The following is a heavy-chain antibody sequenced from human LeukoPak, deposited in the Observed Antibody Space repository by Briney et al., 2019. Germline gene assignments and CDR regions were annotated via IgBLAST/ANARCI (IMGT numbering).Heavy chain of an antibody. CDR3: ARDLTDSYELDY. Sequence: KASETLSLTCAVSGGSVSSNTYYWSWIRQPAGKGLEWIGRISSSGSTNYNPSLKSRVTISVDTSKSQFSLKLSSVTAADTAVYYRARDLTDSYELDYWGQGTLVTVSS. J-gene: IGHJ4*02. CDR2: ISSSGST. CDR1: GGSVSSNTYY. D-gene: IGHD2-21*01. V-gene: IGHV4-61*10.